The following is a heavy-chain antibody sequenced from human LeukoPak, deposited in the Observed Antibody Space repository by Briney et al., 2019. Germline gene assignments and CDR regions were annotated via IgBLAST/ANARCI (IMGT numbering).Heavy chain of an antibody. J-gene: IGHJ4*02. D-gene: IGHD2-15*01. CDR1: GGTFSSYA. CDR3: VKGVVGGPY. CDR2: ISSNGGST. Sequence: ASVKVSCKASGGTFSSYAMHWVRQAPGKGLEYVSAISSNGGSTYYADSVKGRFTISRDNSKNTVYLQMSSLRAEDTAVYYCVKGVVGGPYWGQGTLVTVSS. V-gene: IGHV3-64D*09.